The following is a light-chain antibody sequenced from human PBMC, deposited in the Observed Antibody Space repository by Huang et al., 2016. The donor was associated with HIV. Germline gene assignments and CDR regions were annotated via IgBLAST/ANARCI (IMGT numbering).Light chain of an antibody. J-gene: IGKJ5*01. V-gene: IGKV4-1*01. CDR1: QSVLYSSNNKNY. Sequence: DIVMTQSPDSLAVSLGERATINCKSSQSVLYSSNNKNYFTWYQQKPGQPPKLLIYWASTRESGVPDRVSGSGSGTDFTLTISSLQAEDVAVYYCQQYYSSPITFGQGTRLEIK. CDR2: WAS. CDR3: QQYYSSPIT.